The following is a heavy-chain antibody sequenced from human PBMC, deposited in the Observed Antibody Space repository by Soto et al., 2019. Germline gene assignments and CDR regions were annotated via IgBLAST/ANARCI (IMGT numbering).Heavy chain of an antibody. J-gene: IGHJ5*02. CDR3: ARNNVRGVSNSYNWMDP. D-gene: IGHD3-10*01. V-gene: IGHV4-59*01. Sequence: PSETLSLTGNVSGGPISSYDWSWIRQSPGKGLEWIGQIFYTGNTNYNPSLKSRVTMSVDIPKKQFSLKLRSVTTADTAIYFCARNNVRGVSNSYNWMDPCGQGTLVTFSS. CDR1: GGPISSYD. CDR2: IFYTGNT.